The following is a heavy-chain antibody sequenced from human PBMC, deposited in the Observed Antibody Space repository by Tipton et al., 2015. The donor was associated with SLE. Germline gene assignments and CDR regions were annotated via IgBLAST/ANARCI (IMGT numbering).Heavy chain of an antibody. CDR2: INSDGSST. V-gene: IGHV3-74*01. CDR1: GFTFSSYW. CDR3: ARGGSGWYIAFDI. Sequence: SLRLSCAASGFTFSSYWMHWVRQAPGKGLVWVSRINSDGSSTSYADSVKGRFTISRDNAKNTLYLQMNSLRAEDTAVYYCARGGSGWYIAFDIWGQGTMVTVSS. D-gene: IGHD6-19*01. J-gene: IGHJ3*02.